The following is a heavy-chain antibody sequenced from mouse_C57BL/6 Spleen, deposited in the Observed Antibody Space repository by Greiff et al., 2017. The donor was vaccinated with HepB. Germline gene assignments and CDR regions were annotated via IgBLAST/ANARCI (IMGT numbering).Heavy chain of an antibody. CDR3: ARVPTVVATDWYFDV. J-gene: IGHJ1*03. V-gene: IGHV3-6*01. D-gene: IGHD1-1*01. CDR2: ISYDGSN. CDR1: GYSITSGYY. Sequence: EVQLVESGPGLVKPSQSLSLTCSVTGYSITSGYYWNWIRQFPGNKLEWMGYISYDGSNNYNPSLKNRISITRDTSKNQFFLKLNSVTTEDTATYYCARVPTVVATDWYFDVWGTGTTVTVSS.